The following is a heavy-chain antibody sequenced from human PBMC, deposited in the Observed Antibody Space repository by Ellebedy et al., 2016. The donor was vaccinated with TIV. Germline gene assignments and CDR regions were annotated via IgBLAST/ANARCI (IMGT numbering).Heavy chain of an antibody. J-gene: IGHJ4*02. Sequence: GESLTISCTASGFTFSYYAMSWLRQAPGRGLEWVSTVRYTGAATYFADSVKGRFTISRDNSKNTLYLHIDSLRAADTAIYYCAKVMTGYSYAPDDFWGQGTLVTVSS. V-gene: IGHV3-23*01. CDR1: GFTFSYYA. D-gene: IGHD5-18*01. CDR2: VRYTGAAT. CDR3: AKVMTGYSYAPDDF.